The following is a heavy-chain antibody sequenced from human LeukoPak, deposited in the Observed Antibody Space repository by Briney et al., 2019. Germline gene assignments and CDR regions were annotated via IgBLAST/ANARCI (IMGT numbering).Heavy chain of an antibody. V-gene: IGHV3-23*01. CDR3: AKKREDIVASPPFDP. CDR2: ISGSGGST. D-gene: IGHD5-12*01. Sequence: SGGSLRLSCAASGFTFSSYGMSWVRQAPGKGLEWVSAISGSGGSTYYADSVKGRFTISRDNSKNTLYLQMNSLRAEDTAVYYCAKKREDIVASPPFDPWGQGTLVTVSS. CDR1: GFTFSSYG. J-gene: IGHJ5*02.